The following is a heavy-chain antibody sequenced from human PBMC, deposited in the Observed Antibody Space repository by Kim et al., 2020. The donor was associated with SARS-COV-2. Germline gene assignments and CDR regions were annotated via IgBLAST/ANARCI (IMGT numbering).Heavy chain of an antibody. J-gene: IGHJ4*01. D-gene: IGHD3-9*01. Sequence: GGSLRLSCAASGFTFSSYGMHWVRQAPGKGLEWVAVISYDGSNKYYADSVKGRFTISRDNSKNTLYLQMNSLRAEDTAVYYCAKDYDILTEEYYFDYWG. CDR1: GFTFSSYG. CDR3: AKDYDILTEEYYFDY. V-gene: IGHV3-30*18. CDR2: ISYDGSNK.